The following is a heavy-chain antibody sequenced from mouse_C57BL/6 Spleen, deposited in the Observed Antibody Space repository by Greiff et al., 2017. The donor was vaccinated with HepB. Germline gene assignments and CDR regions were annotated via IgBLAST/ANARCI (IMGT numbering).Heavy chain of an antibody. CDR1: GFNIKDDY. CDR3: TTLYYYGSSYYFDY. Sequence: VQLQQSGAELVRPGASVKLSCTASGFNIKDDYMHWVKQRPEQGLEWIGWIDPENGDTEYASKFQGKATITADTSSNTAYLQLSSLTSEDTAVYYCTTLYYYGSSYYFDYWGQGTTLTVSS. CDR2: IDPENGDT. D-gene: IGHD1-1*01. V-gene: IGHV14-4*01. J-gene: IGHJ2*01.